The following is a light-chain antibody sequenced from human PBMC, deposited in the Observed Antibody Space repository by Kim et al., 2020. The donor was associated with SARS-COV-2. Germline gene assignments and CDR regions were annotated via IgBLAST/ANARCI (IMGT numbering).Light chain of an antibody. V-gene: IGLV4-69*01. CDR1: SGHSSYA. J-gene: IGLJ3*02. Sequence: SVKLTCTLSSGHSSYAIAWHQQQPEKGPRYLMKLNSDGSHSKGDGIPDRFSGSSSGAERYLTISSLQSEDEADYYCQTWGTGINWVFGGGTLLTVL. CDR2: LNSDGSH. CDR3: QTWGTGINWV.